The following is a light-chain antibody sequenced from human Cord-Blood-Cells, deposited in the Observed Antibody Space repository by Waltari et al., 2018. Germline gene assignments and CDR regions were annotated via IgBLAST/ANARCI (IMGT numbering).Light chain of an antibody. CDR2: GAS. J-gene: IGKJ5*01. V-gene: IGKV3-20*01. Sequence: EIVLTQSPVTRSLSPEERATLSCRATQSVGSSYLAWYQQKPGQAPRLLIYGASSRATGIPARFSGSGSGTDFTLTISSLEPEDFAVYYCQQYGSSPITFGQGTRLEIK. CDR3: QQYGSSPIT. CDR1: QSVGSSY.